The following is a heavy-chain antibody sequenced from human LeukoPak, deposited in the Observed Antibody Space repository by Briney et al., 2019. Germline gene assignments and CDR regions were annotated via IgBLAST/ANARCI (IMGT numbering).Heavy chain of an antibody. V-gene: IGHV4-34*01. D-gene: IGHD6-6*01. CDR1: GGSFSGYY. CDR3: ARRSAARWWFDP. J-gene: IGHJ5*02. CDR2: INHSGST. Sequence: SETLSLTCAVYGGSFSGYYWSWIRQPPGKGLEWIGEINHSGSTNYNPSLKSRVTISVDTSKNQFSLKLSSVTAADTAVYYCARRSAARWWFDPWGQGTLVTVSS.